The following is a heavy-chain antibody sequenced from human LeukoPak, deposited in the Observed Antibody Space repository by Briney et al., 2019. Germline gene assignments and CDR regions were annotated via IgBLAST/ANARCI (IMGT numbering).Heavy chain of an antibody. D-gene: IGHD2-15*01. CDR3: ARGPYCSGGTCYSQYFDY. Sequence: GASVKVSCKASGYTFTSYGISWVRQAPGQGLERMGWTSAYNGNTNYAQKLQGRVTMTTDTSTSTAYMELRSLRSDDTAVYYCARGPYCSGGTCYSQYFDYWGQGTLVTVSS. CDR1: GYTFTSYG. V-gene: IGHV1-18*01. CDR2: TSAYNGNT. J-gene: IGHJ4*02.